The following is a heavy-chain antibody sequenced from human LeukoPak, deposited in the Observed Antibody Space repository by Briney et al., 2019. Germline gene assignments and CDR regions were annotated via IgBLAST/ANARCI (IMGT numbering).Heavy chain of an antibody. CDR3: ARLIPGTTGLRKNYFDY. D-gene: IGHD1-20*01. CDR1: GDSLSSSY. J-gene: IGHJ4*02. V-gene: IGHV4-4*09. CDR2: ISASGNT. Sequence: SETLSLTCTVSGDSLSSSYWNWIRRTPAKGLEWIGYISASGNTNYNPSLKRRIIISVDMSKNQFSLKLSSVPAADTAVYYCARLIPGTTGLRKNYFDYWGQGTLVTVSS.